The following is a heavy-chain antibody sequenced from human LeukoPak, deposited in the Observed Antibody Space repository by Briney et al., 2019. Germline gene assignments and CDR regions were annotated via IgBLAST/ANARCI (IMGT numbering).Heavy chain of an antibody. Sequence: ASVKVSCKASGGTFSSYAISWVRQAPGQGLEWMGGIIPIFGTANYAQKFQGRVTITADKSTSTAYMELSSLRSEDTAVYYCARDRWGESFGYYYYYYMDVWGKGTTVTVSS. CDR3: ARDRWGESFGYYYYYYMDV. V-gene: IGHV1-69*06. J-gene: IGHJ6*03. D-gene: IGHD3-16*01. CDR2: IIPIFGTA. CDR1: GGTFSSYA.